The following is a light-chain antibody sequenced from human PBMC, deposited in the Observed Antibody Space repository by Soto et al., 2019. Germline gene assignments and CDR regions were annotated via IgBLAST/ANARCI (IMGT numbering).Light chain of an antibody. J-gene: IGKJ3*01. Sequence: EIVLTQSPATLSLSPGERATLSCRASQGVSSYLAWYQQKPGQAPRLLIYDASSRATGIPARFSGSGSGTDFTLTISSLEPEDFAVYYCQQRSNWPPVFTFGPGTKVDIK. CDR3: QQRSNWPPVFT. V-gene: IGKV3-11*01. CDR1: QGVSSY. CDR2: DAS.